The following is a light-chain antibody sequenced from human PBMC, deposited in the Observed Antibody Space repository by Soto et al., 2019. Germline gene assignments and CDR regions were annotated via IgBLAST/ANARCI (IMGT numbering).Light chain of an antibody. V-gene: IGLV2-14*01. J-gene: IGLJ1*01. CDR3: SSYTSGTTHHDV. CDR1: SSDVGGYNY. CDR2: EVN. Sequence: QSALTQPASVSGSPGQSITISCTGTSSDVGGYNYVSWYQHHPGKAPKLMIYEVNNRPSGVSDRFSGSKSGNTASLTISGLQAEDESDYYCSSYTSGTTHHDVFGTGTKVTVL.